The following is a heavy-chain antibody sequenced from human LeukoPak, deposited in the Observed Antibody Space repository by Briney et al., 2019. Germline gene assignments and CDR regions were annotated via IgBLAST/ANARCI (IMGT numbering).Heavy chain of an antibody. D-gene: IGHD3-10*01. CDR3: AKDYGSGNRDAFDI. CDR1: GFTFDDYA. J-gene: IGHJ3*02. CDR2: INWNSNRI. V-gene: IGHV3-9*01. Sequence: PGGSLRLSCAASGFTFDDYAMHWVRQAPGKGLEGVSGINWNSNRISYADSVKGRFTISRDNAKKSLYLQMNSLRAEDTAMYYCAKDYGSGNRDAFDIWGQGTMVTVSS.